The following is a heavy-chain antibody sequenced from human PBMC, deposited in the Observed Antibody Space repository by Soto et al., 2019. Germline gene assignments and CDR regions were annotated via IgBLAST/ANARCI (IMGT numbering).Heavy chain of an antibody. V-gene: IGHV3-30-3*01. J-gene: IGHJ6*02. CDR2: ISCDGSNK. D-gene: IGHD6-13*01. CDR1: GYTFSSYA. Sequence: QVQLVESGGGVVQPGRFLRLSCAASGYTFSSYAMHWVRQAPGKGLEWVAVISCDGSNKYYADSVKGRFTISRDNSKNTLYLQMNSLRAEDTAVYYCARVSSSSWHYYYYYGMDAWGPGTTVTVSS. CDR3: ARVSSSSWHYYYYYGMDA.